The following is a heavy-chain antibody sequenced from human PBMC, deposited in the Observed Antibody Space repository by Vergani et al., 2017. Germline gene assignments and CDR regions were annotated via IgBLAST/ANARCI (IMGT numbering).Heavy chain of an antibody. J-gene: IGHJ4*02. CDR3: ARGRLRARSEYDY. Sequence: EVQLVESGGGLVQPGGSLRLSCAASGFTFSSYSMNWVRQAPGKGVEWVSYISSSSSPTYYAYSVNGRFTISRDNSKHSLYLQMNSVRAADTAVYYCARGRLRARSEYDYWGQGTLVTVSS. CDR1: GFTFSSYS. CDR2: ISSSSSPT. V-gene: IGHV3-48*04. D-gene: IGHD5-12*01.